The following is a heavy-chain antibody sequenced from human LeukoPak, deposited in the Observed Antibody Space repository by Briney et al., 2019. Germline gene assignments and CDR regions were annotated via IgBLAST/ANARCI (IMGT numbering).Heavy chain of an antibody. D-gene: IGHD6-13*01. J-gene: IGHJ3*02. Sequence: GGSLRLSCAASGFTFSSYEMNWVRQAPGKGLEWVSYISSSGSTIYYADSVKGRFTTSRDNAKNSLYLQMNSLRAEDTAVYYCARDGIAAANDAFDIWGQGTMVTVSS. CDR2: ISSSGSTI. CDR1: GFTFSSYE. CDR3: ARDGIAAANDAFDI. V-gene: IGHV3-48*03.